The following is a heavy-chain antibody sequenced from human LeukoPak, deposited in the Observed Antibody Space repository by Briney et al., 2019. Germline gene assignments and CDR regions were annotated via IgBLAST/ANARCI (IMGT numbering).Heavy chain of an antibody. CDR1: GGSISGYY. CDR3: ARYGSGSYHFDY. J-gene: IGHJ4*02. D-gene: IGHD3-10*01. V-gene: IGHV4-59*01. CDR2: IHYSGST. Sequence: PSETLSLTCTVSGGSISGYYWSWIRQPPGKGLEWIGFIHYSGSTNYNPSLKSRVTISVDTSKNQFSLKLSSLTAADTAVCYCARYGSGSYHFDYWGQGTLVTVSS.